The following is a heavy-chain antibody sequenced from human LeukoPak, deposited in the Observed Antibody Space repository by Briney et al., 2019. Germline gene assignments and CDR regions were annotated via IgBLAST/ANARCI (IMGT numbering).Heavy chain of an antibody. CDR3: ARDSRVLLWFGELARAFDI. V-gene: IGHV7-4-1*02. D-gene: IGHD3-10*01. CDR2: INTNTGNP. J-gene: IGHJ3*02. Sequence: GASVKVSCKASGYTFTSYAMNWVRQAPGQGLEWMGWINTNTGNPTYAQGFTGRFVFSLDTSVSAAYLQISSLKAEDTAVYYCARDSRVLLWFGELARAFDIWGQGTMVTVSS. CDR1: GYTFTSYA.